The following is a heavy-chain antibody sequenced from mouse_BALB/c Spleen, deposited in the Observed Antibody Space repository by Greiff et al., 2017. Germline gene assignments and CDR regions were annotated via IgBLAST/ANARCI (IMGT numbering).Heavy chain of an antibody. D-gene: IGHD2-4*01. CDR3: ARRGLRRYYAMDY. CDR1: GFAFSSYD. J-gene: IGHJ4*01. Sequence: EVQLVESGGGLVKPGGSLKLSCAASGFAFSSYDMSWVRQTPEKRLEWVAYISSGGGSTYYPDTVKGRFTISRDNAKNTLYLQMSSLKSEDTAMYYCARRGLRRYYAMDYWGQGTSVTVSS. CDR2: ISSGGGST. V-gene: IGHV5-12-1*01.